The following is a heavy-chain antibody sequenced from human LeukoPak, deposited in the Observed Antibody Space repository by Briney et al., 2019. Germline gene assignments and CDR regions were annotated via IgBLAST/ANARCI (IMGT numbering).Heavy chain of an antibody. CDR3: GRVGQFDGKDALVV. V-gene: IGHV3-21*01. Sequence: RGSLRLSCGASEFPLSGYKMIWVRQAPGKGVEWVLFISSGGRDIYYADSVKRRFAVTRDNDEKSLAHQMNSLRAEDTAVYYCGRVGQFDGKDALVVWGQGREVTVSS. J-gene: IGHJ3*01. D-gene: IGHD3/OR15-3a*01. CDR2: ISSGGRDI. CDR1: EFPLSGYK.